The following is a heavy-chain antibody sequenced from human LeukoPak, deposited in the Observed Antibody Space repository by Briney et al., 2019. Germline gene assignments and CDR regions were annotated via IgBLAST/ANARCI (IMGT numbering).Heavy chain of an antibody. V-gene: IGHV3-23*01. Sequence: TGGSLRLSCAASGFTFSSYAMSWVRQAPGKGLEWVSAISGSGGSTYYADPVKGRFTISRDNSKNTLYLQMNSLRAEDTAVYYCAKIRGIVVVPAARTNYFDYWGQGTLVTVSS. CDR1: GFTFSSYA. CDR2: ISGSGGST. J-gene: IGHJ4*02. CDR3: AKIRGIVVVPAARTNYFDY. D-gene: IGHD2-2*01.